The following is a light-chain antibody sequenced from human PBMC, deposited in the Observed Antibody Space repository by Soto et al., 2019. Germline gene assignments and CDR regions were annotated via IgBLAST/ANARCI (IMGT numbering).Light chain of an antibody. CDR1: QSVTNF. CDR2: NAS. J-gene: IGKJ1*01. Sequence: EMVLTQSPRTLSLSPGERATLSCRASQSVTNFLAWYQQKPGQSPSLLIYNASHRATGIPARFSGSGSGTDFTLTISSLEPEDFAVYYCQQRYRWPETFGQGTKVDIK. V-gene: IGKV3-11*01. CDR3: QQRYRWPET.